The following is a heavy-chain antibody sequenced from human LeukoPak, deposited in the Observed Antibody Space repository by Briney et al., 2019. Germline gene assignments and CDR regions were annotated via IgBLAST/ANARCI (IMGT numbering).Heavy chain of an antibody. CDR1: GLTFSDYC. J-gene: IGHJ4*02. V-gene: IGHV3-7*01. Sequence: GGSLRLSCAASGLTFSDYCMDWVRLAPGKGMEWVANINQDGSERYSADSVKGRFTISRDNAKNSLYLQMNRLITEDTAVYNCSRSLAYWGAGELVTVSS. CDR2: INQDGSER. CDR3: SRSLAY.